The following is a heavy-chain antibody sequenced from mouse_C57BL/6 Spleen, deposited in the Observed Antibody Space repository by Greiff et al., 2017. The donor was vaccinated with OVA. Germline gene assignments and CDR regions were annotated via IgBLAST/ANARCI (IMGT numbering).Heavy chain of an antibody. Sequence: VQLKESGPELVKPGASVKISCKASGYSFTGYYMNWVKQSPEKSLEWIGEINPSTGGTTYNQKFKAKATLTVDKSSSTAYMQLKSLTSEDSAVYYCASGDSSGDFAMDYWGQGTSVTVSS. CDR2: INPSTGGT. V-gene: IGHV1-42*01. CDR1: GYSFTGYY. J-gene: IGHJ4*01. D-gene: IGHD3-2*02. CDR3: ASGDSSGDFAMDY.